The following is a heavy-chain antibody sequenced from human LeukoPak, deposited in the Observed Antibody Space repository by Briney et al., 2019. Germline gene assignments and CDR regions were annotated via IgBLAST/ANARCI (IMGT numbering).Heavy chain of an antibody. CDR1: GFTFSSYA. Sequence: GGSLRLSCAASGFTFSSYAMHWVRQAPGKGLEYVSAISSNGGSTYYANSVQGRFTISRDNSKNTLYLQMGSLRAEDMAVYYCARPGYCSSTSCHTPLGYWGQGTLVTVSS. CDR3: ARPGYCSSTSCHTPLGY. CDR2: ISSNGGST. J-gene: IGHJ4*02. V-gene: IGHV3-64*01. D-gene: IGHD2-2*03.